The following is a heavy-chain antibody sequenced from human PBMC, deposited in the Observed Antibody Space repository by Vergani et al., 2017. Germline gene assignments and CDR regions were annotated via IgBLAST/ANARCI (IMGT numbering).Heavy chain of an antibody. V-gene: IGHV4-59*12. D-gene: IGHD3-3*01. CDR1: GGSISSYY. CDR2: INHSGST. Sequence: QVQLQESGPGLVKPSETLSLTCTVSGGSISSYYWSWIRQPAGKGLEWIGEINHSGSTNYNPSLKSRVTISVDTSKNQFSLKLSSVTAADTAVYYCARLRSLSGYGRYYYYYMDVWGKGTTVTVSS. J-gene: IGHJ6*03. CDR3: ARLRSLSGYGRYYYYYMDV.